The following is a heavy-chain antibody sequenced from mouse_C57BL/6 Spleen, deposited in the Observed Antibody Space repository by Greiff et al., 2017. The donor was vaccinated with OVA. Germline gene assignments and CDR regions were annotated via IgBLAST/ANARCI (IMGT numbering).Heavy chain of an antibody. D-gene: IGHD1-1*01. V-gene: IGHV2-2*01. Sequence: QVQLQQSGPGLVQPSQSLSITCTVSGFSLTSYGVHWVRQSPGQGLEWLGVIWSGGSTDYNAAFISRLSISKDNSKSQVFFKMNSLQADDTAIYYCARGNYGSSYYAMDYWGQGTSVTVSS. CDR1: GFSLTSYG. CDR2: IWSGGST. J-gene: IGHJ4*01. CDR3: ARGNYGSSYYAMDY.